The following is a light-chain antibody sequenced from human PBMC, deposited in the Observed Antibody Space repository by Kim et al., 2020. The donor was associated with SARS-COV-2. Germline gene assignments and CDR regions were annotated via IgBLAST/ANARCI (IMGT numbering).Light chain of an antibody. CDR2: YAR. CDR3: HVWAPDTDDYV. Sequence: SYELTQPPSVSVAPGQPARITCGGNNIGGHSVHWYQQKPGQAPVLVIYYARDRPSGIPERFSGSKAATTATLTISRVEAGDEADYYCHVWAPDTDDYVFG. V-gene: IGLV3-21*01. J-gene: IGLJ1*01. CDR1: NIGGHS.